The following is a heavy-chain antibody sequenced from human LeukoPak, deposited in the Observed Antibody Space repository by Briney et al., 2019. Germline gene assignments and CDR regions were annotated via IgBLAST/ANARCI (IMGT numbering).Heavy chain of an antibody. J-gene: IGHJ4*02. CDR2: INQDGSAK. V-gene: IGHV3-7*01. Sequence: GGPLRLSCAASVFPFSVYRLQGAREAPGRGLEGVANINQDGSAKYYVDSVKGRFTISKDIAKNSLYLQMYSLRVDDTAVYYCTRGDPDFWGQGTLVTVSS. D-gene: IGHD3-3*01. CDR1: VFPFSVYR. CDR3: TRGDPDF.